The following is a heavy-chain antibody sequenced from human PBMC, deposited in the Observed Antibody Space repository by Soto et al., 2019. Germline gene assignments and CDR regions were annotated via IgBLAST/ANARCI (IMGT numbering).Heavy chain of an antibody. CDR1: GCTFACSS. D-gene: IGHD2-2*01. V-gene: IGHV1-2*02. CDR2: INPNSGGT. CDR3: GPICSSTSCSDP. Sequence: VASLKVSCKTYGCTFACSSMPGVGQAPGQGLEWMGWINPNSGGTNYAQKFQGRVTMTRDTSISTAYMELSRLRSDDTAVYYCGPICSSTSCSDPWGQGTLVTVSS. J-gene: IGHJ5*02.